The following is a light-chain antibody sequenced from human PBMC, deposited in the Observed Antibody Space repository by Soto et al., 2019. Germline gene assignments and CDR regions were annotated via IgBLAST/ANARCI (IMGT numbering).Light chain of an antibody. Sequence: EIVFTQSPGTLSLSPCESATVSCRASQSVGRNYLAWFQHKPGQAPRLVIYDASNRATGVPDRFSGSGSGTDFTLTVTRLEPEDFAVYYCQQYAESPLTFGGGTKVDI. V-gene: IGKV3-20*01. J-gene: IGKJ4*01. CDR1: QSVGRNY. CDR3: QQYAESPLT. CDR2: DAS.